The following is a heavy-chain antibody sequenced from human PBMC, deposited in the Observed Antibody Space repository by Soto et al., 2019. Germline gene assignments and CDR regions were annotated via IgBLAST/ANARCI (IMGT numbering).Heavy chain of an antibody. CDR3: ARAHACAGGCHYPQFDY. J-gene: IGHJ4*02. CDR1: GFTFSSSS. CDR2: IDVGSANA. D-gene: IGHD2-21*02. Sequence: ASVKVSCKTSGFTFSSSSVHWVRQARGHRLQWIGWIDVGSANANYAQMLQERVTISRDMSTSTAYMELSSLRPEDTAVYYCARAHACAGGCHYPQFDYWGQGTPVTVSS. V-gene: IGHV1-58*01.